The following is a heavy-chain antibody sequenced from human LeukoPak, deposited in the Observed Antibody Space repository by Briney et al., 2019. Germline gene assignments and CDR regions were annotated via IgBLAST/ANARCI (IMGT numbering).Heavy chain of an antibody. CDR2: IFHSGNT. D-gene: IGHD3-9*01. CDR3: ARGKGWLSAYYYYYGMDV. CDR1: GGSISSSNW. Sequence: SETLSLTCVVSGGSISSSNWWSWVRQPPGKGLEWIGEIFHSGNTNYNPSLKSRVTISVDTSKNQFSLKLSSVTAADTAVYYCARGKGWLSAYYYYYGMDVWGQGTTVTVSS. J-gene: IGHJ6*02. V-gene: IGHV4-4*02.